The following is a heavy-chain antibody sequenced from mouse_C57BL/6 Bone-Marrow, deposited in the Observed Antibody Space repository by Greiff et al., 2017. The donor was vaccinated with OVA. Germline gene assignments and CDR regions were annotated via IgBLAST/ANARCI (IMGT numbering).Heavy chain of an antibody. CDR1: GYSITSGYY. Sequence: EVKLLESGPGLVKPSQSLSLTCSVTGYSITSGYYWNWIRQFPGNKLEWMGYISYDGSNNYNPSLKNRISITRDTSKNQFFLKLNSVTTEDTATYYCARAAFYYAMDYWGQGTSVTVSS. V-gene: IGHV3-6*01. J-gene: IGHJ4*01. CDR2: ISYDGSN. CDR3: ARAAFYYAMDY.